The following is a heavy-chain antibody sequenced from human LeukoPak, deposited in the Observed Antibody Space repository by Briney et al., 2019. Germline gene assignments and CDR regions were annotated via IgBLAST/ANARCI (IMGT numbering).Heavy chain of an antibody. V-gene: IGHV4-34*01. Sequence: SETLALTCAVYGGSFSGYYWSWIRQPPGKELEWIGEINHSGSTNYNPSLKSRVTISVDTSKNQFSLKLSSVTAADTAVYYCARVTAIFGVVKVDYWGQGTLVTVSS. D-gene: IGHD3-3*01. CDR3: ARVTAIFGVVKVDY. CDR2: INHSGST. CDR1: GGSFSGYY. J-gene: IGHJ4*02.